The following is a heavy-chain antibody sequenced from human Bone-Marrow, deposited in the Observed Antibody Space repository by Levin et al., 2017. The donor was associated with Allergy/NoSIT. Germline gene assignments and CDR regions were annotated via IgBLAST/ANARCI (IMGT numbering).Heavy chain of an antibody. D-gene: IGHD2-15*01. J-gene: IGHJ6*02. Sequence: SETLSLTCAVYGGSFSGYYWSWIRQPPGKGLEWIGEINHSGSTNYNPSLKSRVTISVDTSKNQFSLKLSSVTAADTAVYYCARARRSGLYCSGGSCYGMDVWGQGTTVTVSS. CDR1: GGSFSGYY. CDR2: INHSGST. V-gene: IGHV4-34*01. CDR3: ARARRSGLYCSGGSCYGMDV.